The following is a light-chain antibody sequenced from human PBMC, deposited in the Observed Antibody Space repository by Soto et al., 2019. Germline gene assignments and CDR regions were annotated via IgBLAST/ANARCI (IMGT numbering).Light chain of an antibody. Sequence: QSVLTQPASVSGSPGQSITISCTGTISDVGGYNYVSWYQLHPGKAPKLIIYEVSNRPSGVSNRFSGSKSGNTASLTISGLQAEDEADYYCSSYTSSTAYVFGTGTKVTV. CDR1: ISDVGGYNY. CDR2: EVS. V-gene: IGLV2-14*01. CDR3: SSYTSSTAYV. J-gene: IGLJ1*01.